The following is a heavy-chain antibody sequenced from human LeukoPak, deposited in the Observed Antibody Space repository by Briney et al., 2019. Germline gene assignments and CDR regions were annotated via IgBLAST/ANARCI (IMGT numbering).Heavy chain of an antibody. J-gene: IGHJ4*02. CDR2: INHSGST. Sequence: RPSETLSLTCTVSGGSISSYYWSWIRQPPGKGLEWIGYINHSGSTNYNPSLKSRVTISVDTSKNQFSLKLSSVTAADTAVYYCAGGGSLDYWGQGTLVTVSS. CDR1: GGSISSYY. D-gene: IGHD1-26*01. CDR3: AGGGSLDY. V-gene: IGHV4-59*08.